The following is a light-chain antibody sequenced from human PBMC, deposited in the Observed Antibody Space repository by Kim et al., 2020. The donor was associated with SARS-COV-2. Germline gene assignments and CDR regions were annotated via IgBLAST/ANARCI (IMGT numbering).Light chain of an antibody. CDR2: EVS. J-gene: IGLJ2*01. Sequence: GQLVSISCTGTSSDVGGYNYVSWYQQHPGKAPKLMIYEVSKRPSGVPDRFSGCKSGNTASLTVSGLQAEDEADYYCSSYAGSNNLVFGGGTQLTVL. CDR1: SSDVGGYNY. V-gene: IGLV2-8*01. CDR3: SSYAGSNNLV.